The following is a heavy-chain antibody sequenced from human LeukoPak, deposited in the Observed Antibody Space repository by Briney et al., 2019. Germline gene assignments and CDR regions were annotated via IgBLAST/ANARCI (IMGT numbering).Heavy chain of an antibody. J-gene: IGHJ4*02. Sequence: PGGSLRLSCAASGFTFSNYEMHWVRQAPGKGLEWVSYISSSGRTMYYTDSVKGRFTISRDNAKNSLYPQVNSLRAEDTAVYYCARGGAARPDYWGQGTLVTVSS. CDR2: ISSSGRTM. CDR1: GFTFSNYE. CDR3: ARGGAARPDY. D-gene: IGHD6-6*01. V-gene: IGHV3-48*03.